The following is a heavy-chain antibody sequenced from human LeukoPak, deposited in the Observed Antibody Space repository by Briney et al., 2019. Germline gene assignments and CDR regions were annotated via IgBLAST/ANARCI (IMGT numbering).Heavy chain of an antibody. CDR1: GLTVSSNY. J-gene: IGHJ6*02. V-gene: IGHV3-53*01. CDR3: ARAKKGYYYYGMDV. CDR2: IYSGGST. Sequence: GGSLRLSCAASGLTVSSNYMSWVRQAPGKGLEWVSVIYSGGSTYYADSVKGRFTISRDNSKNTLYLQMNSLRAEDTAVYYCARAKKGYYYYGMDVWGQGTTVTVSS.